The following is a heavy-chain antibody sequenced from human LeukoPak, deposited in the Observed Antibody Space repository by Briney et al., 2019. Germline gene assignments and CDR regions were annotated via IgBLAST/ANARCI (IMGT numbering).Heavy chain of an antibody. J-gene: IGHJ4*02. V-gene: IGHV3-21*01. Sequence: GGSLRLSCAASGFTFSSYSMNWVRQAPGKGLEWVLSISSSSSYIYYADSVKGRFTIFRDNAKNSLYLKMNSLRAEDTAVYYCARDLLGATTLYNYWGQGTLVTVSS. CDR1: GFTFSSYS. CDR2: ISSSSSYI. D-gene: IGHD1-26*01. CDR3: ARDLLGATTLYNY.